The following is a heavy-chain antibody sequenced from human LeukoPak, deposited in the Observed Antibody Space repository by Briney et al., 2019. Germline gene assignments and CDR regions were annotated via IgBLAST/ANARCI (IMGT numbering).Heavy chain of an antibody. CDR1: GFIFSNYW. D-gene: IGHD2-2*01. J-gene: IGHJ4*02. CDR2: INSDGSNT. Sequence: PGGSVRLSCAASGFIFSNYWIHCVRQAPGKGLVWVSRINSDGSNTIYADSVKGRFTISRDNAKNTLYLQMNNLRAEDTAVYYCARVGSTTDYWGQGTPVTVSS. CDR3: ARVGSTTDY. V-gene: IGHV3-74*01.